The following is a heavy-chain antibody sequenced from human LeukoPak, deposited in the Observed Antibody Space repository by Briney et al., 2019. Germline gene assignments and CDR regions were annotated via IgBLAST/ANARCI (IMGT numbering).Heavy chain of an antibody. CDR3: AKDGGVMVRGPLGWFDP. Sequence: GGSLRLSCAASGFTFSSYGMHWVRQAPGKGLEWVAFIRYDGSNKYYADSVKGRFTISRDNSKNTLYLQMNSLRAEDTAVYYCAKDGGVMVRGPLGWFDPWGQGTLVTVSS. CDR1: GFTFSSYG. V-gene: IGHV3-30*02. CDR2: IRYDGSNK. J-gene: IGHJ5*02. D-gene: IGHD3-10*01.